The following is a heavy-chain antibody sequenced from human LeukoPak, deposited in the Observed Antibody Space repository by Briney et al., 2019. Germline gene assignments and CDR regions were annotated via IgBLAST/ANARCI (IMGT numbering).Heavy chain of an antibody. J-gene: IGHJ4*02. D-gene: IGHD5-12*01. Sequence: ASVKVSCKASGYTFTGYYMHWVRQAPGQGLEWMGRVNPNSGGTNYAQKFQGRVTITRDTSISTAYMELSRLRSDDTAVYYCASDWSVIVAKTGYWGQGTLVTVSS. CDR1: GYTFTGYY. V-gene: IGHV1-2*06. CDR2: VNPNSGGT. CDR3: ASDWSVIVAKTGY.